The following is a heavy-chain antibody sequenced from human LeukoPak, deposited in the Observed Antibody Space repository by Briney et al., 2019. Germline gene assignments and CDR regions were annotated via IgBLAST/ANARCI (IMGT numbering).Heavy chain of an antibody. CDR2: ISYDGSNK. CDR3: AKDKTTVTPRGLDI. D-gene: IGHD4-17*01. J-gene: IGHJ3*02. Sequence: GSLRLSCAASGFTFSSYAMHWVRQAPGKGLEWVAVISYDGSNKYYADSVKGRFTISRDNSKNTLYLQMNSLRAEDTAVYYCAKDKTTVTPRGLDIWGQGTMVTVSS. V-gene: IGHV3-30-3*01. CDR1: GFTFSSYA.